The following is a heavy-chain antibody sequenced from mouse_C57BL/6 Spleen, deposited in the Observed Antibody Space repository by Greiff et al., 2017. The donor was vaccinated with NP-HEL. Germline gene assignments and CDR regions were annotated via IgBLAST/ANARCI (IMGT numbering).Heavy chain of an antibody. CDR1: GYTFTDYY. CDR3: ARGDYDGGDY. J-gene: IGHJ2*01. D-gene: IGHD2-4*01. CDR2: INPYNGGT. Sequence: SGPVLVKPGASVKMSCKASGYTFTDYYMNWVKQSHGKSLEWIGVINPYNGGTSYNQKFKGKATLTVDKSSSTAYMELNSLTSEDSAVYYCARGDYDGGDYWGQGTTLTVSS. V-gene: IGHV1-19*01.